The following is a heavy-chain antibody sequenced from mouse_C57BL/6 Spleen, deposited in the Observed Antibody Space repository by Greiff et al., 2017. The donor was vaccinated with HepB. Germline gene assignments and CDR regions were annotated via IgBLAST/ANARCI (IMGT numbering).Heavy chain of an antibody. D-gene: IGHD1-1*01. Sequence: QVQLKESGAELARPGASVKLSCKASGYTFTSYGISWVKQRTGQGLEWIGEIYPRSGNTYYNEKFKGKATLTADKSSSTAYMELRSLTSEDSAVYFCAREPPSITTVVATGAMDYWGQGTSVTVSS. V-gene: IGHV1-81*01. CDR1: GYTFTSYG. CDR3: AREPPSITTVVATGAMDY. J-gene: IGHJ4*01. CDR2: IYPRSGNT.